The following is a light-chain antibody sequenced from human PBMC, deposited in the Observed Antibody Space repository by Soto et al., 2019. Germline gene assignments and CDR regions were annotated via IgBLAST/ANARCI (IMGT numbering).Light chain of an antibody. V-gene: IGKV3-15*01. CDR3: QQSHSCPLT. Sequence: EIVMTQSPATLSVPPGERVTLSCSASQTVSTNYLSWYQQRPGQSPRLLIYATSTRASGIPDRFSGSGSGTEFTLTINGLQSEDFAGYYGQQSHSCPLTFGQGTKLEI. CDR2: ATS. CDR1: QTVSTN. J-gene: IGKJ2*01.